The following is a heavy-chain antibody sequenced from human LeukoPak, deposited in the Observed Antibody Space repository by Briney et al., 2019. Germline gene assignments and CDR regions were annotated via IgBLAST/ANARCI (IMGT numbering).Heavy chain of an antibody. V-gene: IGHV3-23*01. D-gene: IGHD6-13*01. CDR1: GFTFSSYA. CDR2: ISGSGGST. J-gene: IGHJ1*01. Sequence: GGSLRLSCAASGFTFSSYAMSWVRQAPGKGLEWVSAISGSGGSTYYADSVKGRFTISRDNSKNTLSLQMNSLRAEDTAVYYCAKVSDSSWYFSPTKYFQHWGQGTLVTVSS. CDR3: AKVSDSSWYFSPTKYFQH.